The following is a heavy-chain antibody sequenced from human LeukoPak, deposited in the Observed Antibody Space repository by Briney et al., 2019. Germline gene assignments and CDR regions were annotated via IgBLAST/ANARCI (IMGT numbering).Heavy chain of an antibody. J-gene: IGHJ4*02. CDR1: GYTFTSYG. D-gene: IGHD3-22*01. V-gene: IGHV1-18*01. CDR2: ISAYNGNT. CDR3: ARVGASYYYDSSGYYYFDY. Sequence: ASVTVSFKASGYTFTSYGFSWVRQAPGQGLEWMGWISAYNGNTNYAQKLQGRVTMTTDTYTSTAYMELRSLRSDDTAVYYCARVGASYYYDSSGYYYFDYWGQGTLVTVSS.